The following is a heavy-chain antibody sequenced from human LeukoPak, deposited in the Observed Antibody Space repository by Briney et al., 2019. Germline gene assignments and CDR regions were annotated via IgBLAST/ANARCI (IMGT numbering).Heavy chain of an antibody. CDR1: GFTFSSYS. CDR3: ARRPGTAYYYGSGDYYYGMDV. V-gene: IGHV3-21*01. D-gene: IGHD3-10*01. CDR2: ISSSSSYI. J-gene: IGHJ6*02. Sequence: PGGSLRLSCAASGFTFSSYSMNWVRQAPGKGLEWVSSISSSSSYIYYADSVKGRFTISRDNAKNSLYLQMNSLRAEDTAVYYCARRPGTAYYYGSGDYYYGMDVWGQGTTITVSS.